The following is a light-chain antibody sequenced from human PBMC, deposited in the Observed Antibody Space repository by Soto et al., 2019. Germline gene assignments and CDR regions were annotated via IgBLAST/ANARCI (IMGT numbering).Light chain of an antibody. V-gene: IGKV1-5*01. CDR1: QSISSW. Sequence: DIQMTQSPSTLSASVGDRVTINCRASQSISSWLAWYQQKPGKAPKLLIYDASSLESGVPSRFSGSGSGTEFTLTFSSLQPDDFATYYCQQYNSYSTFGQGTKVDIK. CDR2: DAS. J-gene: IGKJ1*01. CDR3: QQYNSYST.